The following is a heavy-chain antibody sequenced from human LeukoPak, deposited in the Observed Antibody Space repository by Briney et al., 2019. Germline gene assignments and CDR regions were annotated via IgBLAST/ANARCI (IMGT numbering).Heavy chain of an antibody. CDR2: IIPIFGTA. J-gene: IGHJ4*02. V-gene: IGHV1-69*06. Sequence: GSSVKVSCKASGCTFSSYAISWGRQAPGQGLEWMGRIIPIFGTANYAQKFQGRVTITADKSTSTDYMELSSLRSEDTAVYYCARDLSTYYYDSTGPGDYWGQGTLVTVSS. CDR1: GCTFSSYA. D-gene: IGHD3-22*01. CDR3: ARDLSTYYYDSTGPGDY.